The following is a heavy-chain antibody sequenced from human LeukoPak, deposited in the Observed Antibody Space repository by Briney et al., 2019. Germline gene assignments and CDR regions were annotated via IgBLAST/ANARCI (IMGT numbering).Heavy chain of an antibody. V-gene: IGHV1-2*02. J-gene: IGHJ4*02. CDR1: GYTFTGYY. CDR3: ARDLGISGWYAPPLGYFDY. D-gene: IGHD6-19*01. CDR2: INTKSGVT. Sequence: ASVKVSCKASGYTFTGYYMHWVRQAPGQGLEWLGWINTKSGVTNYAQNFQVGVTMTRDTSMSTTYMELKRLRSDDTAVYYCARDLGISGWYAPPLGYFDYWGQGTLLTVSS.